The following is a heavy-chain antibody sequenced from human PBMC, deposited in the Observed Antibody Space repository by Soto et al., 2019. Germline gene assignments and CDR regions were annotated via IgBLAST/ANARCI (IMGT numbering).Heavy chain of an antibody. CDR2: ISAYNGNI. V-gene: IGHV1-18*01. D-gene: IGHD2-2*01. CDR3: ARDESAYNYASYYYYGMDV. Sequence: GTSVKVSCEASGYSFVSYGISWVRQAPGQGLEWMGWISAYNGNIKYAQNFQGRVTMTTDTSTSTAYMELRSLRSDDTAVVYCARDESAYNYASYYYYGMDVWGQGTTVTVSS. J-gene: IGHJ6*02. CDR1: GYSFVSYG.